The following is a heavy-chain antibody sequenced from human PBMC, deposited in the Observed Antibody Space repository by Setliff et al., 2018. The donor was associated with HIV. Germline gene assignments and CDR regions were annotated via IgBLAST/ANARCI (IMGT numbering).Heavy chain of an antibody. CDR1: GFTLSSYS. CDR3: ARARLGLNLWFGVKDL. D-gene: IGHD3-10*01. J-gene: IGHJ2*01. Sequence: LSCEASGFTLSSYSMNWVRQAPGKGLEWISYISGSSTTIYYADSVKGRFIISRDNAKNSLYLQMNSLRAEDTAVYYCARARLGLNLWFGVKDLWGRGTLVTVSS. CDR2: ISGSSTTI. V-gene: IGHV3-48*01.